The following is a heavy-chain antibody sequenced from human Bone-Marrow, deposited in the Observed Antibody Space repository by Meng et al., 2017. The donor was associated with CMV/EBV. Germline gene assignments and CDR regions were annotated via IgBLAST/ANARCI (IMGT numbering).Heavy chain of an antibody. D-gene: IGHD6-13*01. Sequence: GESLKISCAASGFTFSSYSMNWVRQAPGKGLEWVANIKQDGSEKYYVDSVKGRFTISRDNAKSSLFLQMNSLRAEDTAVYYCARAFVAAAGTRLADYWGQGTLVTVSS. V-gene: IGHV3-7*01. CDR1: GFTFSSYS. J-gene: IGHJ4*02. CDR3: ARAFVAAAGTRLADY. CDR2: IKQDGSEK.